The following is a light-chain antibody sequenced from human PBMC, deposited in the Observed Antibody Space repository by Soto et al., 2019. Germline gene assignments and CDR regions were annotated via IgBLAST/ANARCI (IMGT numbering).Light chain of an antibody. Sequence: QSVLTQPPSVSGAPGQRVTISCTGSSSNIGAGYDVHWYQQLPGTAPKLLIYGNSNRPSGVPDRISGSKSGTSASLAITGLQAEDEAVYYCQSYDSRLSGYVVFGGGTKLTVL. V-gene: IGLV1-40*01. CDR3: QSYDSRLSGYVV. J-gene: IGLJ2*01. CDR2: GNS. CDR1: SSNIGAGYD.